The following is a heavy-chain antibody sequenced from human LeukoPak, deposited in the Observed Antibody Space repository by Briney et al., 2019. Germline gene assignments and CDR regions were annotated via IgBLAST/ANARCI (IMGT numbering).Heavy chain of an antibody. CDR1: GFTFSSYA. CDR3: AKDGLRAGYRYARRGYDY. CDR2: ISGSGGST. Sequence: GGSLRLSCAASGFTFSSYAMSWVRQAPGKGLEWVSAISGSGGSTYYADSVKGRFTISRDNSKNTLYLQMNSLRAEDTAVYYCAKDGLRAGYRYARRGYDYWGQGTLVTVSS. J-gene: IGHJ4*02. V-gene: IGHV3-23*01. D-gene: IGHD5-18*01.